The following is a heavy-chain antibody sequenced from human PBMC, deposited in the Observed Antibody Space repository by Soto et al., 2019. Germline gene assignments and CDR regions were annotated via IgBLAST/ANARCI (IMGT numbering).Heavy chain of an antibody. V-gene: IGHV1-8*01. J-gene: IGHJ5*02. CDR2: MNPHSGNG. CDR3: ARGAHNDYSRWFDP. Sequence: ASVKVSCKGTGYSFTRHDVNWLRPAAGQGLEWMGWMNPHSGNGVYAQKLQGRVTMTRNTSITTAYIEVTSLKSEDPAVDFCARGAHNDYSRWFDPWGQ. CDR1: GYSFTRHD. D-gene: IGHD4-17*01.